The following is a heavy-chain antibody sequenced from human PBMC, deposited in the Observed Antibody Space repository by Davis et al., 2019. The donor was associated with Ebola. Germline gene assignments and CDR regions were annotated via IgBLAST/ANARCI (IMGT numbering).Heavy chain of an antibody. CDR3: ARDTAMVSSRYYCYGMDV. D-gene: IGHD5-18*01. V-gene: IGHV4-59*12. Sequence: MPSETLSLTCTVSGGSISSYYWSWIRQPPGKGLEWIGYIYYSGSTNYNPSLKSRVTISVDTSKNQFSLKLSSVTAADTAVYYCARDTAMVSSRYYCYGMDVWGQGTTVTVSS. CDR2: IYYSGST. CDR1: GGSISSYY. J-gene: IGHJ6*02.